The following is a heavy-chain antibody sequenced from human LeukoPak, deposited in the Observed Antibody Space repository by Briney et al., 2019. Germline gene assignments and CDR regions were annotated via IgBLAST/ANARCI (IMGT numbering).Heavy chain of an antibody. CDR3: AKDIQLST. CDR2: IGASGEST. CDR1: GFTFTVPA. V-gene: IGHV3-23*01. D-gene: IGHD5-24*01. Sequence: PGGPLRLSLEPPGFTFTVPAMPWVRQAPGKGLEWVSLIGASGESTYYADSVKGRFTISRDNSKNTLSLQMNSLRVEDTAMYFCAKDIQLSTWGLGTMVTVSS. J-gene: IGHJ3*01.